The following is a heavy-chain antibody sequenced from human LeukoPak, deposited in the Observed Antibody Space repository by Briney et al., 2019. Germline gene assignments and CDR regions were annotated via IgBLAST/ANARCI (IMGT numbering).Heavy chain of an antibody. CDR2: IYHSGDI. CDR3: ARVGDFYDSSGRPQFYFDS. CDR1: GGSMSHGGYS. J-gene: IGHJ4*02. V-gene: IGHV4-30-2*01. D-gene: IGHD3-22*01. Sequence: NTSQTLSLTCAVSGGSMSHGGYSWSWIRQPPGKGLEWIGYIYHSGDIDYNPSLKSRVTLLADRSENHFSLKLSSVTAADTAVYYCARVGDFYDSSGRPQFYFDSWGPGILVTVSS.